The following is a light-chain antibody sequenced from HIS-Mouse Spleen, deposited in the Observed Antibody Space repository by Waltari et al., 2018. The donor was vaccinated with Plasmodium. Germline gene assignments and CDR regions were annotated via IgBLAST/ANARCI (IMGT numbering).Light chain of an antibody. CDR3: YSTDSSGNHRV. Sequence: SYALTQPPSVSVSPGQTARITCSGAALPKKYAYWYQQKSGPAPVLVIYEDSQRPSGIPERFSGSSSGTMATLTISGAQVEDEADYYCYSTDSSGNHRVFGGGTKLTVL. V-gene: IGLV3-10*01. CDR1: ALPKKY. CDR2: EDS. J-gene: IGLJ3*02.